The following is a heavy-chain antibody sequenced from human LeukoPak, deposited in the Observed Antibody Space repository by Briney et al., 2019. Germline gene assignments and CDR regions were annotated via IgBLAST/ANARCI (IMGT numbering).Heavy chain of an antibody. D-gene: IGHD2-15*01. CDR2: INHSGST. CDR1: GGSFSGYY. Sequence: SETLSLTCAVYGGSFSGYYWSWIRQPPGKGLEWIGEINHSGSTNYNPSLKSRVTISVDTSTNQFSLTLGSVTAADTAVYYCAREAECRGGSCYSYGWFDPWGQGTQVIVSS. CDR3: AREAECRGGSCYSYGWFDP. V-gene: IGHV4-34*01. J-gene: IGHJ5*02.